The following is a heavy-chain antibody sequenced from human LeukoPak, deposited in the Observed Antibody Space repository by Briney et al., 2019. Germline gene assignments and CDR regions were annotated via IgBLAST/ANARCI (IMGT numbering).Heavy chain of an antibody. J-gene: IGHJ4*02. D-gene: IGHD6-13*01. V-gene: IGHV4-4*07. CDR1: GASISSDF. CDR3: AREGGSSRNFDY. CDR2: IFSSGII. Sequence: SETLSLTCNVSGASISSDFWSWIRQPAGKGLEWVGRIFSSGIINYNPSLKSRLTMSVDTAKNQFSLNLSSVTAADTAAYYCAREGGSSRNFDYWGQGTLVTVSS.